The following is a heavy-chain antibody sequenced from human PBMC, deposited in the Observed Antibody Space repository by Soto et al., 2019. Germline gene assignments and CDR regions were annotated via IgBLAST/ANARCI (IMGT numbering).Heavy chain of an antibody. CDR2: IYYSGST. V-gene: IGHV4-59*01. Sequence: SETLSLTRTVSGGSISSYYWNWLRPHPGKGLEWIVYIYYSGSTNYNPSLKSGVTRLVDTSQNQFSLKLSSVTAADTAVYYCARLDPGEVDDACDIWGQGTMV. CDR1: GGSISSYY. CDR3: ARLDPGEVDDACDI. J-gene: IGHJ3*02.